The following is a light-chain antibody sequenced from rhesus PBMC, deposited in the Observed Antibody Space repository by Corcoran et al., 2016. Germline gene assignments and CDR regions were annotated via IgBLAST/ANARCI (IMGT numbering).Light chain of an antibody. J-gene: IGKJ4*01. Sequence: DIQMTLSPSSPSASVGDRVTITCRASENVNNYLNWYQQKPGKAPKLLIYAAPTLHSGVPSRFSGSGSGTDYTLTISSLQPEDVATYCCQHSYGTPLTFGGGTKVEIK. CDR2: AAP. CDR3: QHSYGTPLT. V-gene: IGKV1-74*01. CDR1: ENVNNY.